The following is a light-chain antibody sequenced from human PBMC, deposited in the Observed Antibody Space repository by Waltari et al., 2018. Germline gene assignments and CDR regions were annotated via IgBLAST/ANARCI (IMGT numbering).Light chain of an antibody. Sequence: QSALTQPPSASGSPGQSVTISCTGTSSDVGGYKDVSWYQQHPGKAPKLMIYEVTKRPSGVPVRFSGSKSGNAASLTVSGLQAEDEADYYCSSYAGINNLVFGGGTKLTVL. CDR1: SSDVGGYKD. V-gene: IGLV2-8*01. J-gene: IGLJ2*01. CDR2: EVT. CDR3: SSYAGINNLV.